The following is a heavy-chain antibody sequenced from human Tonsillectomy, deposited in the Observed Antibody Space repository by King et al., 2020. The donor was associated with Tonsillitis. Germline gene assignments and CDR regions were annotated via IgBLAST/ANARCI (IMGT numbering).Heavy chain of an antibody. J-gene: IGHJ6*02. CDR2: ISGSGGST. CDR1: GFPFTTYA. Sequence: VQLVESGGGLVQPGGSLRLSCAASGFPFTTYAMSWVRQAPGQGLEWVSVISGSGGSTYYADSVKGRFTISRDNSKNTLSLQMNSLRADDTAIYYCAKDLWLASREDYYYGTAVWGQGTTVTVSS. CDR3: AKDLWLASREDYYYGTAV. V-gene: IGHV3-23*04. D-gene: IGHD6-19*01.